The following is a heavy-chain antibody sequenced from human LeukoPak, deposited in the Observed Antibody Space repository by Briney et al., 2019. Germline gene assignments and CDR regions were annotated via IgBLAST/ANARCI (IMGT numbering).Heavy chain of an antibody. V-gene: IGHV1-2*06. CDR1: GYTFTGYY. CDR3: ARSLLSGGTDY. D-gene: IGHD1-26*01. J-gene: IGHJ4*02. CDR2: INPNSGGT. Sequence: ASVKVSCKASGYTFTGYYMHWVRQVPGQGLEWMGRINPNSGGTNYAQKFQGRVTMTRDTSISTAYMELSRLRSDDTAVYYCARSLLSGGTDYWGQGTLVTVSS.